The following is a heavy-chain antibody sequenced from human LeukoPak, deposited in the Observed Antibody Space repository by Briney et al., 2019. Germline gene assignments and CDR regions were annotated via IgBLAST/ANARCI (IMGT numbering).Heavy chain of an antibody. CDR3: ASLPKAYGHNWFDP. Sequence: TWGSLRLSCAASGFTFSDYWMSRVSLAPGKGLEWVANLRQDGSEKYYVDSVKGRFTISRDNAKNSLYLQMNSLRAEDTAVYYCASLPKAYGHNWFDPWGQGTLVTVSS. D-gene: IGHD4-17*01. V-gene: IGHV3-7*03. J-gene: IGHJ5*02. CDR2: LRQDGSEK. CDR1: GFTFSDYW.